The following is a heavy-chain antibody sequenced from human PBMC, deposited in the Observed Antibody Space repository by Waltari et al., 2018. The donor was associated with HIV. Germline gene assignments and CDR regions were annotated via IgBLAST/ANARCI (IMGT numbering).Heavy chain of an antibody. D-gene: IGHD2-15*01. CDR1: GVPVGRSGFS. J-gene: IGHJ3*01. Sequence: QFRLQESGSGLLKPSQTLSLTCHVSGVPVGRSGFSCSWLRQSPGKGLEWIGYIYYTGSTYYNPSLKSRVNISLDRSKNQFSLRLSYVSAADTAVYYCARDRFCNGNGCSPSDAFDVWGQGRMVTVSS. CDR3: ARDRFCNGNGCSPSDAFDV. CDR2: IYYTGST. V-gene: IGHV4-30-2*06.